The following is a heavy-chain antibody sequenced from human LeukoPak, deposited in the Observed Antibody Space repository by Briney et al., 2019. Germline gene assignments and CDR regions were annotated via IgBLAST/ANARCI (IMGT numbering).Heavy chain of an antibody. CDR3: ARGAELFENYYYYGMDV. V-gene: IGHV4-4*07. D-gene: IGHD3-10*01. Sequence: PSETLSLTCTVSGGSISSYYWSCIRQPAGKGLEWIGRIYTSGSTNYNPSLKSRVTMSVDTSKNQFSLKLSSVTAADTAVYYCARGAELFENYYYYGMDVWGQGTTVTVSS. CDR1: GGSISSYY. CDR2: IYTSGST. J-gene: IGHJ6*02.